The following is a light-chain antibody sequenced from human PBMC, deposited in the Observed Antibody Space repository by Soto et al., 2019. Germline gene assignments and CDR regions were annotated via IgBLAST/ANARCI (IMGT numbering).Light chain of an antibody. CDR3: QSYDSSLSGRV. Sequence: QSVLTQPPSVSGAPGQRVTISCTGSRSNIGAGYAVHWYQQLPGTAPKLLIYIDNTRPSGVPDRFSGSRSGTSASLAITGLQAEDEAEYYCQSYDSSLSGRVFGGGTKLTVL. CDR2: IDN. CDR1: RSNIGAGYA. V-gene: IGLV1-40*01. J-gene: IGLJ3*02.